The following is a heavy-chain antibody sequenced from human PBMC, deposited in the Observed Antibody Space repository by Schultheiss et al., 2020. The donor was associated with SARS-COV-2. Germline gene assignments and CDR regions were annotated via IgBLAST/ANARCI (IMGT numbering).Heavy chain of an antibody. D-gene: IGHD1-26*01. CDR1: GFTFDDYA. Sequence: GGSLRLSCAASGFTFDDYAMHWVRQAPGKGLEWVSGISWNSGSMGYADSVKGRFTISRDNAKNSLYLQMNSLRAEDTAVYYCARVGGSYDWGQGTLVTVSS. CDR2: ISWNSGSM. V-gene: IGHV3-9*01. CDR3: ARVGGSYD. J-gene: IGHJ4*02.